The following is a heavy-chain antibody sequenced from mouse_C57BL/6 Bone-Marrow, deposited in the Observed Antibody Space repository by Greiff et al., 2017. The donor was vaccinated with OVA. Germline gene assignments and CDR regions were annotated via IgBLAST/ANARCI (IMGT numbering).Heavy chain of an antibody. V-gene: IGHV3-6*01. Sequence: EVQRVESGPGLVKPSQSLSLTCSVTGYSITSGYYWNWIRQFPGNKLEWMGYISYDGSNNYNPSLKNRISINRDTSKNQFFLKLNSVTTEDTATYYCARDWSFAYWGQGTLVTVSA. CDR3: ARDWSFAY. CDR2: ISYDGSN. J-gene: IGHJ3*01. CDR1: GYSITSGYY.